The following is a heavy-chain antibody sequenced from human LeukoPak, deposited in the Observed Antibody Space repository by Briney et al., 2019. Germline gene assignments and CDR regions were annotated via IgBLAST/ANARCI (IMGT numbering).Heavy chain of an antibody. CDR1: GFTFSSYD. CDR3: AKDYSRWRGFDPGDHFDF. CDR2: IVESGGST. J-gene: IGHJ4*02. V-gene: IGHV3-23*01. Sequence: PGRSLRLSCAASGFTFSSYDMSWVRQAPGKGLEWVSGIVESGGSTFYADSVKGRFTISRDNSKNTLYLQMKSLRAEDTALYYCAKDYSRWRGFDPGDHFDFWGQGTLVTVSS. D-gene: IGHD4-11*01.